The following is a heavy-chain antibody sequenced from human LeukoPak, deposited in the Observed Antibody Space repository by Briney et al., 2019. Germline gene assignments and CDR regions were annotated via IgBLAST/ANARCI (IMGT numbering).Heavy chain of an antibody. J-gene: IGHJ6*03. CDR3: AREAGMAHYYMDV. CDR2: INHGGRT. Sequence: SETLSLTCAVHGGSFSDQYWSWIRQSPGKGLEWIGEINHGGRTNYNPSLKSRVTISIDTSMMQFSLKLTSVTAADTAVYNCAREAGMAHYYMDVWGKGTTVTVSS. CDR1: GGSFSDQY. D-gene: IGHD6-19*01. V-gene: IGHV4-34*01.